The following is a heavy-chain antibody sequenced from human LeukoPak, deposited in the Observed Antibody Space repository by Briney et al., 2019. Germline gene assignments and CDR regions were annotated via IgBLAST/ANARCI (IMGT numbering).Heavy chain of an antibody. J-gene: IGHJ4*02. D-gene: IGHD6-13*01. Sequence: SETLSLTCTVSGGSISSSSYYWGWIRQPPGKGLEWIGSIYYSGSTYYNPSLKSRVTISVDTSKNQFSLKLSSVTAADTAVYYCARHRGYSSSADYWGQGTLVTVSS. CDR2: IYYSGST. CDR1: GGSISSSSYY. V-gene: IGHV4-39*01. CDR3: ARHRGYSSSADY.